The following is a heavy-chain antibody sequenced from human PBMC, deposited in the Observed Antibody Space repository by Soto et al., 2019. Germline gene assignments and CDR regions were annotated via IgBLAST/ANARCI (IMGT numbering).Heavy chain of an antibody. V-gene: IGHV3-13*01. D-gene: IGHD3-10*01. J-gene: IGHJ4*02. CDR1: GFTFSSYD. Sequence: EVQLVESEGGLVQPGGSLRLSCAASGFTFSSYDMHWVRQATGKGREWVSAIGTAGDTYYPGSVKGRFTISRENAKNSLYLQMNSLRAGDTAVYYCARGPYGSGSPIAPYYFDYWGQGTLVTVSS. CDR3: ARGPYGSGSPIAPYYFDY. CDR2: IGTAGDT.